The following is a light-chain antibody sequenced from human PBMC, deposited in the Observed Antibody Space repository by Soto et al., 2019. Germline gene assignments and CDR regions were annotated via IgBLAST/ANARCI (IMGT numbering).Light chain of an antibody. Sequence: QAVVTQPPSVSAAPGQEVTIACSGNNSNIGNNYVSWYQQVPGKAPKILIYENKKRPSGTPDRFSGSKSGTSATLGITGLQAGDEADYYCATWDRSLTAKVFGGGTQLTVL. CDR1: NSNIGNNY. CDR2: ENK. J-gene: IGLJ3*02. V-gene: IGLV1-51*02. CDR3: ATWDRSLTAKV.